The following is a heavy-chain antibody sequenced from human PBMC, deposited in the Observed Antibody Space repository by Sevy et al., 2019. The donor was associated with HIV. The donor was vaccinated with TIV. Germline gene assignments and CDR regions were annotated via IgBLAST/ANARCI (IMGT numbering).Heavy chain of an antibody. CDR2: ISYDGNNK. D-gene: IGHD3-10*01. CDR3: AKDHNLWSEGGFLHH. J-gene: IGHJ1*01. V-gene: IGHV3-30*18. CDR1: GFTFSSYA. Sequence: GGSLRLSCAASGFTFSSYAIHWVRQAPGKGLEWAAVISYDGNNKYYADSVQGRFTVSRDNSKNTLYVQMNSLRAEDTAVYYCAKDHNLWSEGGFLHHWGQGTLVTVSS.